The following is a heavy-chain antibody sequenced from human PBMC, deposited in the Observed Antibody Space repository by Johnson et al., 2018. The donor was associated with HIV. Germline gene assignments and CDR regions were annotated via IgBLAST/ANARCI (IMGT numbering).Heavy chain of an antibody. CDR1: GFTFSDYY. D-gene: IGHD1-1*01. J-gene: IGHJ3*02. V-gene: IGHV3-11*04. CDR3: ARGFLTGTPSDAFDI. CDR2: ISSSGSTI. Sequence: QVQVVESGGGLVKPGGSLRLSCAASGFTFSDYYMSWIRQAPGKGLEWVSYISSSGSTIYYADAGKGRFTISRDNAKNSLYLQMNSLRAEDTAVYYCARGFLTGTPSDAFDIWGQGTMVTVSS.